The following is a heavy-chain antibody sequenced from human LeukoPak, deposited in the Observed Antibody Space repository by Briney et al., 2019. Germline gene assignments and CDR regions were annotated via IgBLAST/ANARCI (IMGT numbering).Heavy chain of an antibody. V-gene: IGHV1-46*01. Sequence: ASVKVSCKASGGTFSSYAISWVRQAPGQGLEWMGIINPSGGSASYAQKFQGRVTMTRDTSTSTVYMELSSLRSEDTAVYYCARAPLYYFDYWGQGTLVTVSS. J-gene: IGHJ4*02. CDR3: ARAPLYYFDY. CDR2: INPSGGSA. CDR1: GGTFSSYA.